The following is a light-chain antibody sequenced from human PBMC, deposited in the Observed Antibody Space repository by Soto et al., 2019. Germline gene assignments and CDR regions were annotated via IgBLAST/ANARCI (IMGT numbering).Light chain of an antibody. CDR2: DVS. J-gene: IGLJ1*01. CDR1: ISDVSGYNF. V-gene: IGLV2-14*03. Sequence: QSALTQPASVSGSPGQSITISCTGTISDVSGYNFVSWYQQYPGKAPKPMIYDVSNRPSGVSNRFSGSKSGNTASLTISGLQAEDEADYYCSSYTSSNTYVFGAGTKVTVL. CDR3: SSYTSSNTYV.